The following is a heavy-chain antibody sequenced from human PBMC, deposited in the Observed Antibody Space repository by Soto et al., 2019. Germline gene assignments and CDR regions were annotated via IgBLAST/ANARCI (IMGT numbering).Heavy chain of an antibody. Sequence: GGSLRLSCAASGFAFHTHALSWVRQAPGKGLEWVSGISASGVTTYYADSVKGRFTISRDNSKNTVTLQMNSLRAEDTAFYYCAKDRTPPLSLSPSSQAIKNLLVGQCFDSWGQGTLVTVSS. D-gene: IGHD2-8*02. V-gene: IGHV3-23*01. J-gene: IGHJ4*02. CDR1: GFAFHTHA. CDR2: ISASGVTT. CDR3: AKDRTPPLSLSPSSQAIKNLLVGQCFDS.